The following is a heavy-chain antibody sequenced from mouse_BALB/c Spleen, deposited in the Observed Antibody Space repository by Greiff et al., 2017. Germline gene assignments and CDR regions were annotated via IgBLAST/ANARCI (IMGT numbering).Heavy chain of an antibody. CDR3: ARGRSGYFDY. J-gene: IGHJ2*01. Sequence: VKLMESGAELVRPGTSVKVSCKASGYAFTNYLIEWVKQRPGQGLEWIGVINPGSGGTNYNEKFKGKATLTADKSSSTAYMQLSSLTSDDSAVYFCARGRSGYFDYWGQGTTLTVSS. V-gene: IGHV1-54*01. D-gene: IGHD1-1*01. CDR2: INPGSGGT. CDR1: GYAFTNYL.